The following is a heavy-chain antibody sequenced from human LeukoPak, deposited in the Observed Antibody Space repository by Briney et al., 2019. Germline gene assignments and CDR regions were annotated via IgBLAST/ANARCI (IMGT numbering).Heavy chain of an antibody. D-gene: IGHD6-19*01. V-gene: IGHV3-33*01. CDR2: IWHDGSHK. Sequence: GGSLRLSCAASAFPFSSYGMHWVRQAPGKGLEWVAVIWHDGSHKYYADSVKGRFTISRDNSKNTLYLQMNSLRAEDTAVYYCACGDYSSGWYLDYWGQGTLVTVSS. CDR1: AFPFSSYG. CDR3: ACGDYSSGWYLDY. J-gene: IGHJ4*02.